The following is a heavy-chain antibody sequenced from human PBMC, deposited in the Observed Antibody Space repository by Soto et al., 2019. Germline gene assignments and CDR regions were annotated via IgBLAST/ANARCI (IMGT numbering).Heavy chain of an antibody. D-gene: IGHD4-17*01. CDR2: ISGSGGST. V-gene: IGHV3-23*01. CDR3: AKARDGVEPNYFDY. J-gene: IGHJ4*02. CDR1: GVTFIDYI. Sequence: GGSQRHSCAASGVTFIDYIINWVRQATGKGLEWVSAISGSGGSTYYADSVKGRFTISRDNSKNTLYLQMNSLRAEDTAVYYCAKARDGVEPNYFDYWGQGTLVTVSS.